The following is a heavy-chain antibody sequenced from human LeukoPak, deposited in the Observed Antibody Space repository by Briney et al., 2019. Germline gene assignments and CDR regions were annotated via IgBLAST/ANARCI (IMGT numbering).Heavy chain of an antibody. V-gene: IGHV3-48*02. CDR3: AVEGYCSGGSCYTNWFDS. CDR2: ISSSGTTK. D-gene: IGHD2-15*01. Sequence: GRSLRLSCAASGFTFSSYGMHWVRQAPGKGLEWVSYISSSGTTKYYADSVKGRFTISRDNVKNSLYLQMNSLRDEDTAVYYCAVEGYCSGGSCYTNWFDSWGQGTLVTVSS. J-gene: IGHJ5*01. CDR1: GFTFSSYG.